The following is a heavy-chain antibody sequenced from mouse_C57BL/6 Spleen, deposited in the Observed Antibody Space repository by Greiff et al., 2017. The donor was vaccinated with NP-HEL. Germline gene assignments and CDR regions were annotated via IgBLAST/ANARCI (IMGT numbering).Heavy chain of an antibody. D-gene: IGHD2-4*01. Sequence: QVQLQQSGPELVKPGASVKISCKASGYTFTDYYINWVKQRPGPGLEWIGWIYPGSGNTKYNEKFKGKATLTVDTSSSTAYMQLSSLTSEDSAVYFCARSDDYGLYAMDYWGQGTSVTVSS. J-gene: IGHJ4*01. CDR1: GYTFTDYY. CDR2: IYPGSGNT. V-gene: IGHV1-84*01. CDR3: ARSDDYGLYAMDY.